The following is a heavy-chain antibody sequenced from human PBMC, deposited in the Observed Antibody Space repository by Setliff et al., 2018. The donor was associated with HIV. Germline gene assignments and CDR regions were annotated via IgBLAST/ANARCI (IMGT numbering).Heavy chain of an antibody. CDR3: AKDRWGGKPYYFDY. D-gene: IGHD7-27*01. CDR2: ISHDGSIE. Sequence: GGSLRLSCAASGFTFSSAWMGWVRQAPGKGLEWVADISHDGSIEDYADSVRGRFTISRDNSKNTVYRQMNSLRAEDTAVYYCAKDRWGGKPYYFDYWGQGTLVTVSS. CDR1: GFTFSSAW. J-gene: IGHJ4*02. V-gene: IGHV3-30*18.